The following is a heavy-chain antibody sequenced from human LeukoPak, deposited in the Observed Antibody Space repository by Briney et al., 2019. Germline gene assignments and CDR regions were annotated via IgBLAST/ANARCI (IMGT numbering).Heavy chain of an antibody. D-gene: IGHD4-17*01. CDR1: GYTLAEVC. Sequence: ASVKVSCKVAGYTLAEVCLHWVRQAPGQGLEWMGGIIPIFGTANYAQKFQGRVTITADESTSTAYMELSSLRSEDTAVYYCARGDGGDYGDFIYWGQGTLVTVSS. J-gene: IGHJ4*02. V-gene: IGHV1-69*13. CDR3: ARGDGGDYGDFIY. CDR2: IIPIFGTA.